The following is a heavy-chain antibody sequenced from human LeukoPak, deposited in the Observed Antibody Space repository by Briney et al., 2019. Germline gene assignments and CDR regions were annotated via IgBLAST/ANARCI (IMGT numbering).Heavy chain of an antibody. CDR2: IYYSGST. Sequence: SETLSLTCTVSGGSISSSSYYWGWIRQPPGKGLEWIGSIYYSGSTYYNPSLKSRVTISVDTSKNQFSLKLSSVTAADTAVYYCARHLYAFDIWGQRTMVTVSS. V-gene: IGHV4-39*01. J-gene: IGHJ3*02. CDR1: GGSISSSSYY. CDR3: ARHLYAFDI.